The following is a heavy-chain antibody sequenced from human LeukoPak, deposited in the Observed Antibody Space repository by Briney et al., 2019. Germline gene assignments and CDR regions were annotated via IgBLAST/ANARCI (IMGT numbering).Heavy chain of an antibody. CDR1: GGSISSYY. Sequence: SETLSLTCTVSGGSISSYYWSWIRQPPGKGLEWIGYIYYSGSTNYNPSLKSRVTISVDTSKNQFSLKLSSVTAADTAVYYCARGSPYDFWSGYLNYYYYYYMDVWGKGTTVTVSS. D-gene: IGHD3-3*01. J-gene: IGHJ6*03. V-gene: IGHV4-59*12. CDR2: IYYSGST. CDR3: ARGSPYDFWSGYLNYYYYYYMDV.